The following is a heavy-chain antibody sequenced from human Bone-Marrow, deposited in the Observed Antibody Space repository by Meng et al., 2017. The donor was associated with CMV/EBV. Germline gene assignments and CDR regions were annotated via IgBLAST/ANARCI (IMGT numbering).Heavy chain of an antibody. CDR3: AREFGRTVTTTYGMDV. V-gene: IGHV1-69*06. D-gene: IGHD4-17*01. CDR1: GGTFSSYA. J-gene: IGHJ6*02. Sequence: SVKVSCKASGGTFSSYAISWVRQAPGQGLEWMGGIIPIFGTANYAQKFQGRVTMTWDTSTSTVYMELSSLRSEDTAVYYCAREFGRTVTTTYGMDVWGRGTMVTVSS. CDR2: IIPIFGTA.